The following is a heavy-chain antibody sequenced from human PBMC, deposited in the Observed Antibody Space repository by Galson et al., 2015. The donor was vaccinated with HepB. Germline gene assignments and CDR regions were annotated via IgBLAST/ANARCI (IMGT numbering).Heavy chain of an antibody. Sequence: LSLTCTVSGASVSSRDFCWSWIRQPPGERPEQIGYVCYNGPTTYNPSLKSRVSVSVDTSKNLSSLRVTSVTAADTAVYFCTSGRDAYKTGFWGQGTLVTVSS. D-gene: IGHD5-24*01. J-gene: IGHJ4*02. CDR1: GASVSSRDFC. V-gene: IGHV4-61*08. CDR3: TSGRDAYKTGF. CDR2: VCYNGPT.